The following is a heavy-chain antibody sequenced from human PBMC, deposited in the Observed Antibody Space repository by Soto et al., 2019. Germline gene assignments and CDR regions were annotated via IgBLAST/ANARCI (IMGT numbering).Heavy chain of an antibody. D-gene: IGHD1-1*01. CDR1: GGSISSGGYY. Sequence: SSETLSLTCTVSGGSISSGGYYWSWIRQHPGKGLEWIGYIYYSGSTYYNPSLKSRVTISVDTSKNQFSLKLSSVTAADTAVYYCARTGDWNDLDYWGQGTLVTVSS. J-gene: IGHJ4*02. CDR2: IYYSGST. V-gene: IGHV4-31*03. CDR3: ARTGDWNDLDY.